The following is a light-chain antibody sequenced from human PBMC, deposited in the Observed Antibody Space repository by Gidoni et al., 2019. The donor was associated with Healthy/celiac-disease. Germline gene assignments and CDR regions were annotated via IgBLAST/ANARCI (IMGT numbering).Light chain of an antibody. CDR3: QQRSNWLT. J-gene: IGKJ4*01. Sequence: IVSTPSPATLSLSPGEIATLSCRASQSVSSYLAWYQQKPGQAPRLLIYDASSRATGIPARFSGSGSGTDFTLTISSLQPEDFAVYYCQQRSNWLTFXGXTKVEIK. CDR2: DAS. V-gene: IGKV3-11*01. CDR1: QSVSSY.